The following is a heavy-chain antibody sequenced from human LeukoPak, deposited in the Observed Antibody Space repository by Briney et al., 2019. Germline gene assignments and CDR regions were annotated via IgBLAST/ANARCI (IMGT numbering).Heavy chain of an antibody. Sequence: PGGSLRLSCAASGFTFTSYAMSWVRQAPGKGLEWVSVISGSGGSTFYADSVKGRFTISRDNSKNTLYLQMNSLRAEDTAVYYCARDVRIAYGDYMDYWGQGTLVTVSS. CDR3: ARDVRIAYGDYMDY. J-gene: IGHJ4*02. V-gene: IGHV3-23*01. CDR2: ISGSGGST. CDR1: GFTFTSYA. D-gene: IGHD4-17*01.